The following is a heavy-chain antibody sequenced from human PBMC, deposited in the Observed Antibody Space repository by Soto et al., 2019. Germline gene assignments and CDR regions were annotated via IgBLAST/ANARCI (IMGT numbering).Heavy chain of an antibody. V-gene: IGHV3-30*18. CDR1: GFTFSSYG. Sequence: QVQLVESGGGVVQPGRSLRLSCAASGFTFSSYGMHWVRQAPGKGLEWVAVISYDGSNKYYADSVKGRFTISRDNSKNTLYLQMNSLRAEDTAVYYCAKASSSWGTFDYWGQGTLVTVSS. CDR2: ISYDGSNK. J-gene: IGHJ4*02. CDR3: AKASSSWGTFDY. D-gene: IGHD6-13*01.